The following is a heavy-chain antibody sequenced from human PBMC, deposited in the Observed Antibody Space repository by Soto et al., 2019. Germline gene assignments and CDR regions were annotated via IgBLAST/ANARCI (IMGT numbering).Heavy chain of an antibody. V-gene: IGHV1-18*01. CDR2: ISAYNGNT. CDR3: ARVVGGDYHERFDP. J-gene: IGHJ5*02. Sequence: EASVKVSCKASGYTFTSYGISWVRQAPGQGLEWMGWISAYNGNTNYAQKLQGRVTMTTDTSTSTAYMELKSLRSDDTAVYYCARVVGGDYHERFDPWGQGTLVTVSS. D-gene: IGHD4-17*01. CDR1: GYTFTSYG.